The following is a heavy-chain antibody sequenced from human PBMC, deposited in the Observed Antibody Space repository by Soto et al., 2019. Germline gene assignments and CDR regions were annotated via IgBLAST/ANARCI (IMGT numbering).Heavy chain of an antibody. Sequence: TPAPTPPVSCGSLSRGDYFWGLVRPPPGKGLEWIAYIYYSGSTNYNPSLKSRVTISIDTSKNQFSLKLSSVTAADTAVYYCASNFYESSGYSRFFDYWGQGTLVTVSS. CDR1: CGSLSRGDYF. CDR2: IYYSGST. D-gene: IGHD3-22*01. J-gene: IGHJ4*02. CDR3: ASNFYESSGYSRFFDY. V-gene: IGHV4-30-4*01.